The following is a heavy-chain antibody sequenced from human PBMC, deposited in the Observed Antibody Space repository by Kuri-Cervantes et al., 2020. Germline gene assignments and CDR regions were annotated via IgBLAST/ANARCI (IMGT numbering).Heavy chain of an antibody. CDR2: INPSGGST. J-gene: IGHJ4*02. CDR1: GYTFTGYY. Sequence: SVPVSCQASGYTFTGYYMHWVRQAPGQGLEWMGIINPSGGSTSYAQKFQGRVTMTRDTSTSTVYMELSSLRSEDTAVYYCARGGGRFLEWLFYRLDYWVQGTLVTVSS. D-gene: IGHD3-3*01. V-gene: IGHV1-46*01. CDR3: ARGGGRFLEWLFYRLDY.